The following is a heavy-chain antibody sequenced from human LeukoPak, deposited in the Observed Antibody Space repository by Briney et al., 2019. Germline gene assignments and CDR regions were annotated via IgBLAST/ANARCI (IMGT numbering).Heavy chain of an antibody. J-gene: IGHJ6*02. CDR3: ARGGGLDV. CDR1: GFTFSSYW. D-gene: IGHD3-16*01. V-gene: IGHV3-7*03. Sequence: GGSLRLSCAASGFTFSSYWMNWARQAPGKGLEWVASINHNGNVNYYVDSVKSRFTISRDNAKNSLYLQMSNLRAEDTAVYFCARGGGLDVWGQGATVTVSS. CDR2: INHNGNVN.